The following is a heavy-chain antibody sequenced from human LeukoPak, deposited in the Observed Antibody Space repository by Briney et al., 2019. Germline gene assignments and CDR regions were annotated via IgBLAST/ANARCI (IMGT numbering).Heavy chain of an antibody. CDR3: ARGGSSWDEGFDY. J-gene: IGHJ4*02. CDR2: IFYSGST. V-gene: IGHV4-59*01. D-gene: IGHD6-13*01. Sequence: PSETLSLTCTVSVGSISSYYWSWIRQPPGKGLEWIGYIFYSGSTNYNPSLESRVTISVDTSKNQFSLKLSPVTAADTAVYYCARGGSSWDEGFDYWGQGTLVTVSS. CDR1: VGSISSYY.